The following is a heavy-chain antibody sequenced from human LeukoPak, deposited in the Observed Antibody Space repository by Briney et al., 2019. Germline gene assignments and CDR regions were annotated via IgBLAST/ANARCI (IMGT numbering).Heavy chain of an antibody. J-gene: IGHJ5*02. V-gene: IGHV3-30*18. CDR1: GFTFSSYG. Sequence: GGSLRLSCAASGFTFSSYGMHWVRQAPGKGLEWVAVISYDGSNKYYADSVKGRFTISRDNSKNTLYLQMNSLRAEDTAVYYCAKDLGVVVVAATPGSWGQGTLVTVSS. CDR3: AKDLGVVVVAATPGS. D-gene: IGHD2-15*01. CDR2: ISYDGSNK.